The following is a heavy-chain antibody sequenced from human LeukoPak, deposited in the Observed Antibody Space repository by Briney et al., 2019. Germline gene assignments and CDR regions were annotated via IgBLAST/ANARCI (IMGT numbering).Heavy chain of an antibody. Sequence: GGSLRLSCVASGFTFSSYAVSWVRQAPGKGLEWVSAISGSGGSTYYADSVKGRFTISRDNSKNTLFLQMNSLRAEDTAVYYCAKGPKAYCSGGSCFADYWGQGNLVTVSS. CDR3: AKGPKAYCSGGSCFADY. CDR1: GFTFSSYA. D-gene: IGHD2-15*01. V-gene: IGHV3-23*01. CDR2: ISGSGGST. J-gene: IGHJ4*02.